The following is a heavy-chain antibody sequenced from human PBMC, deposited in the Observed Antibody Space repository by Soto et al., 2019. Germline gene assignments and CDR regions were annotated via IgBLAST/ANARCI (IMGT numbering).Heavy chain of an antibody. J-gene: IGHJ5*02. CDR1: GGSISSYY. CDR2: IYTSGST. D-gene: IGHD1-20*01. Sequence: SETLSLTCTVSGGSISSYYWSWIRQPAGKGLEWIGRIYTSGSTNYNPSLKSRVTMSVDTSKNQFSLKLSSVTAADTAVYYCARVRYNWNDAGWFDPWGQGTLVTVSS. V-gene: IGHV4-4*07. CDR3: ARVRYNWNDAGWFDP.